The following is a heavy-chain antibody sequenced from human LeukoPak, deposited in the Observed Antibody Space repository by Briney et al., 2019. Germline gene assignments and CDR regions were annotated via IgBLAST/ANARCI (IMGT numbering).Heavy chain of an antibody. CDR1: GYSFTAHY. Sequence: ASVKVSCKASGYSFTAHYMHWVRQAPGQGLEWMGIINPSGGSTSYAQKFQGRVTMTRDTSTSTVYMELSSLRSEDTAVYYCARDGYYDSIPFQHWGQGTLVTVSS. D-gene: IGHD3-22*01. CDR3: ARDGYYDSIPFQH. CDR2: INPSGGST. V-gene: IGHV1-46*01. J-gene: IGHJ1*01.